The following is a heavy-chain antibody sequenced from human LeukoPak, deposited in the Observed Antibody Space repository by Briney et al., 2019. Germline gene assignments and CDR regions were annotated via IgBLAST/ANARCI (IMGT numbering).Heavy chain of an antibody. Sequence: GGSLRLSCAASEFTFNSYAMSWVRQAPGKGLEWFSSISGSGSSTFYADSVKGRFIISRDNSKNTLYLQMNSLRAEDTAVYYCAKHTAGTKALDYWGQGTLVTVTS. CDR3: AKHTAGTKALDY. CDR2: ISGSGSST. V-gene: IGHV3-23*01. D-gene: IGHD1-1*01. J-gene: IGHJ4*02. CDR1: EFTFNSYA.